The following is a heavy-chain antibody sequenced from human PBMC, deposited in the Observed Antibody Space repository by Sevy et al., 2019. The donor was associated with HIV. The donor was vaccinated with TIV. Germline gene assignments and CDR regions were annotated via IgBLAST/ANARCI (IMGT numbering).Heavy chain of an antibody. D-gene: IGHD2-15*01. CDR1: GFTFSSYA. Sequence: GGSLRLSCAASGFTFSSYAMHWVRQAPGKGLEYVSAISSNGASTYYADSVKGRFTISRDNSRNTLYLQMGSLRAEDIAVYYCARGFGYGSGGSCGCEAFDIWGQGTMVTVSS. CDR3: ARGFGYGSGGSCGCEAFDI. V-gene: IGHV3-64*02. J-gene: IGHJ3*02. CDR2: ISSNGAST.